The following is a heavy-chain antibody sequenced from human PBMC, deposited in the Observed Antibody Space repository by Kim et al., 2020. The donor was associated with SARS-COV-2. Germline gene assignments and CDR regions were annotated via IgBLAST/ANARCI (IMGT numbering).Heavy chain of an antibody. V-gene: IGHV3-23*01. D-gene: IGHD1-7*01. J-gene: IGHJ4*02. CDR3: ALHAGLTELSRLDY. Sequence: GGSLRLSCAASGFTFNKYAMSWVRQTPGKGLEWVSAMTGSGDKTYYADSVKGRFTISRDNSKNMLYLQVNNLRAEDTAVYYCALHAGLTELSRLDYWGQGTLVTVSS. CDR1: GFTFNKYA. CDR2: MTGSGDKT.